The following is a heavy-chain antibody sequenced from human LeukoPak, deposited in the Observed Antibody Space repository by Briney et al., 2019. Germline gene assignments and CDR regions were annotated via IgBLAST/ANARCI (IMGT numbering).Heavy chain of an antibody. CDR1: GYSISSGYY. CDR2: IYHSGST. J-gene: IGHJ5*02. V-gene: IGHV4-38-2*02. D-gene: IGHD3-10*01. CDR3: AGVLLWFGEPLGGWFDP. Sequence: SETLSLTCTVSGYSISSGYYWGWIRQPPGKGLEWIGSIYHSGSTYYNPSLKSRVTISVDTSKNQFSLKLSSVTAADTAVYYCAGVLLWFGEPLGGWFDPWGQGTLVTVSS.